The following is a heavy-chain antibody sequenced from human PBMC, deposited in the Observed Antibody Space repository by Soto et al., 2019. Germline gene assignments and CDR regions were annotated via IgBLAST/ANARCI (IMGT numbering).Heavy chain of an antibody. J-gene: IGHJ4*02. D-gene: IGHD3-10*01. V-gene: IGHV4-30-4*01. Sequence: QVQLQESGPGLVKPSQTLSLTCTVSGGSISSGDYYWSWIRQPPGKGLEWIGYIYYSGSTYYNPSLKSPVTISVDTSKNQFSLKLSSVTAADTAVYYCARVFFGEDGYNYFDYWGQGTLVTVSS. CDR2: IYYSGST. CDR3: ARVFFGEDGYNYFDY. CDR1: GGSISSGDYY.